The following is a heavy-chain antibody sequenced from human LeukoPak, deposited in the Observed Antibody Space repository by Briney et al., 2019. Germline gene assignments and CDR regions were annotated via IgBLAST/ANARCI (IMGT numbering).Heavy chain of an antibody. CDR1: GGSISSSTW. Sequence: SETLSLTCAVSGGSISSSTWWSWVRQPPGKGLEWIGEVYHSGSTNYNPSLKSRVTISVDKSKNQFSLKLSSVTAADTAVYYCAMLAAAAGTPLDYWGQGTLVTVSS. CDR3: AMLAAAAGTPLDY. J-gene: IGHJ4*02. D-gene: IGHD6-13*01. CDR2: VYHSGST. V-gene: IGHV4-4*02.